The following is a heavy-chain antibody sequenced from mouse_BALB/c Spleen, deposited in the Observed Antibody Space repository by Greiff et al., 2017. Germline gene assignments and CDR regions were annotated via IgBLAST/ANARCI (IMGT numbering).Heavy chain of an antibody. J-gene: IGHJ4*01. V-gene: IGHV14-4*02. Sequence: VQLQQSGAELVRSGASVKLSCTASGFNIKDYYMHWVKQRPEQGLEWIGWIDPENGDTEYAPKFQGKATMTADTSSNTAYLQLSSLTSEDTAVYYCKGGNYDYYAMDYWGQGTSVTVSS. CDR3: KGGNYDYYAMDY. CDR2: IDPENGDT. D-gene: IGHD2-1*01. CDR1: GFNIKDYY.